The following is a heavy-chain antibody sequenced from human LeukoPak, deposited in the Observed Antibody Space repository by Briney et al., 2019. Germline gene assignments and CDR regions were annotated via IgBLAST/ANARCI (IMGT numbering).Heavy chain of an antibody. Sequence: SETLSLTCFVSGGSISTYYWTWIRQSPGKGLEWIGFVYYNGITKYNPSLKSRVTISVDTSKNQFSLKLNSVTAADTAVYYCARRLAVTGRYYFDYWGQGALVTVSS. CDR2: VYYNGIT. CDR3: ARRLAVTGRYYFDY. V-gene: IGHV4-59*08. D-gene: IGHD6-19*01. J-gene: IGHJ4*02. CDR1: GGSISTYY.